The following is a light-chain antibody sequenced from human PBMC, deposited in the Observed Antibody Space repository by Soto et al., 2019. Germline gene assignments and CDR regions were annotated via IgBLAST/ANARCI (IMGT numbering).Light chain of an antibody. V-gene: IGLV3-1*01. J-gene: IGLJ2*01. Sequence: SYELTQPPSVSVSPGQTATIACSGDDLGNKYVSWYQQKVGQSPVLIICQDSKRPSGIPERFSGSNSGITATLTISATQAMDEADYYCQACDNTTTVAFGGGTKVTVL. CDR1: DLGNKY. CDR3: QACDNTTTVA. CDR2: QDS.